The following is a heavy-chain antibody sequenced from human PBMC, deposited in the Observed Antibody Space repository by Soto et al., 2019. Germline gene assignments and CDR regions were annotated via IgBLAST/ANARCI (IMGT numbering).Heavy chain of an antibody. CDR3: ARSAHITAMGSYWDYYYMDV. CDR1: GFTFSSYG. Sequence: GGSLRLSCAASGFTFSSYGMHWVRQAPGKGLEWVAVIWYDGRDKYYADSVKGRFTISRDNSKNTVYLQTNSLRAEDTAVYYCARSAHITAMGSYWDYYYMDVWGKGTTVTVSS. V-gene: IGHV3-33*01. J-gene: IGHJ6*03. D-gene: IGHD5-18*01. CDR2: IWYDGRDK.